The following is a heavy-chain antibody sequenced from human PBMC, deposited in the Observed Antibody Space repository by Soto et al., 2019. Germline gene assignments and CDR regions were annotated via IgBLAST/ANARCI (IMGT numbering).Heavy chain of an antibody. CDR3: ARSSGYYSVDY. V-gene: IGHV1-3*01. D-gene: IGHD3-22*01. CDR1: GYTFTSYA. Sequence: QVQLVQSGAEVKKPGASVKVSCKASGYTFTSYAMHWVRQAPGQRLEWMGWINAGNGNTKYSQKFQGRTRDKSASTAYMELTSLRSEDTAVYSCARSSGYYSVDYWGQGTLVTVSS. CDR2: INAGNGNT. J-gene: IGHJ4*02.